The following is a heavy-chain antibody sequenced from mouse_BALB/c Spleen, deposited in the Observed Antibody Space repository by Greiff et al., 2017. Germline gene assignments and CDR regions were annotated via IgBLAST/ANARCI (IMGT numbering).Heavy chain of an antibody. CDR2: INSNGGST. CDR1: GFTFSSYG. V-gene: IGHV5-6-3*01. J-gene: IGHJ4*01. Sequence: EVMLVESGGGLVQPGGSLKLSCAASGFTFSSYGMSWVRQTPDKRLELVATINSNGGSTYYPDSVKGRFTISRDNAKNTLYLQMSSLKSEDTAMYYCARVDYRQYYYAMDYWGQGTSVTVSS. CDR3: ARVDYRQYYYAMDY. D-gene: IGHD2-14*01.